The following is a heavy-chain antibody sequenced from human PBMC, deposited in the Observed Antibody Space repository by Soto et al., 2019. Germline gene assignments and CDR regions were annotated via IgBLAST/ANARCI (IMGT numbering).Heavy chain of an antibody. CDR3: ARRPVWFDP. Sequence: SETLSLTCAVYGGSFSGYYWSWIRQPPGKGLEWIGEINHSGSTNYNPSLESRVTISVDTSKNQFSLKLSSVTAADTAVYYCARRPVWFDPWGQGTLVTVSS. CDR1: GGSFSGYY. CDR2: INHSGST. J-gene: IGHJ5*02. V-gene: IGHV4-34*01.